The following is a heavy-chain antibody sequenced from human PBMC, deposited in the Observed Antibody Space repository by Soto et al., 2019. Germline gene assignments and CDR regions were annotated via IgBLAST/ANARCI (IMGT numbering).Heavy chain of an antibody. D-gene: IGHD3-10*01. CDR3: ARGAFGSYYVDY. V-gene: IGHV3-74*01. CDR2: IKGDETTS. Sequence: EVQVVESGGASVQPGGSLRLSCAASGFTFTSYWIHWVRQAPGKGLLWMSRIKGDETTSSYADSVNGRFTISRDNAKNTVYLQMNSLRAEDTAVYYCARGAFGSYYVDYWGQGTLVTVSS. CDR1: GFTFTSYW. J-gene: IGHJ4*02.